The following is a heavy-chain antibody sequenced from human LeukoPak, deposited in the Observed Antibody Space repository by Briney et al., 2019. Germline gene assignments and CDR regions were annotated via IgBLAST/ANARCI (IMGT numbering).Heavy chain of an antibody. CDR3: ARGPYLGSVANGRIVVPLGS. D-gene: IGHD3-22*01. Sequence: ASVKVSCKASGYTFTGYYIHWVRQAPGQGLEWMGWINPNSGATNYAQKFQGWVTMTRDTSITTAYMELSWLRSDDTAVYYCARGPYLGSVANGRIVVPLGSWGQGTLVTVSS. J-gene: IGHJ5*02. V-gene: IGHV1-2*04. CDR2: INPNSGAT. CDR1: GYTFTGYY.